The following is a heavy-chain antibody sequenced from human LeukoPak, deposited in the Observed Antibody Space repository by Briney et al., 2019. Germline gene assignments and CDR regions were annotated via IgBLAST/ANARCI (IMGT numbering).Heavy chain of an antibody. CDR2: INAGNGNR. Sequence: ASVKVSCKASGYTFTNYALHWMRQAPGQRLEWMGWINAGNGNREYSQNFQGRVTLTRDTSASTAYMELSSLRFEDTAVYYCARVSSTGFDPWGQGSLVTVSS. J-gene: IGHJ5*02. D-gene: IGHD1-1*01. CDR1: GYTFTNYA. CDR3: ARVSSTGFDP. V-gene: IGHV1-3*01.